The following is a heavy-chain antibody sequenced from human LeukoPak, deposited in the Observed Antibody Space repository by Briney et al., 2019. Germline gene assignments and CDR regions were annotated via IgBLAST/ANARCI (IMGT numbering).Heavy chain of an antibody. Sequence: GGSLRLSGAGSGFVFSDFYINWIRHSPGKGLEWLAYISPDGSYTTYGDSVKGRFVISRDNAKNSVSLQMNSLRVEDTAVYFCASDQVSGVFDYWGQGARVTVS. J-gene: IGHJ4*02. V-gene: IGHV3-11*05. CDR2: ISPDGSYT. CDR1: GFVFSDFY. D-gene: IGHD5/OR15-5a*01. CDR3: ASDQVSGVFDY.